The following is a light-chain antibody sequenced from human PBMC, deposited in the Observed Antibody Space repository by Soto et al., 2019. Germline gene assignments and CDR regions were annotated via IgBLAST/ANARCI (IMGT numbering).Light chain of an antibody. CDR3: QQYNDWPLT. J-gene: IGKJ1*01. Sequence: EIVMTQSPATLSVSPGERATLSCRASRNVRSNLAWYQQKPGQAPRLLIYGASTRATGIPARFSGTGSGTEFTLTISSLQSEDFALYYCQQYNDWPLTFGQGTKVDIK. CDR2: GAS. CDR1: RNVRSN. V-gene: IGKV3-15*01.